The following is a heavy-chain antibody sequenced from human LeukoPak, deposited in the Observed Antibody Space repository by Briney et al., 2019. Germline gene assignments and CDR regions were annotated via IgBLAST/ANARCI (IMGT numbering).Heavy chain of an antibody. CDR2: IKYDGSEK. D-gene: IGHD1-20*01. J-gene: IGHJ4*02. CDR1: RLSFSGQW. V-gene: IGHV3-7*01. CDR3: AYSNNLNY. Sequence: GGSLRLSCAASRLSFSGQWMNWVRQAPGQGLEWAAHIKYDGSEKYYADSVKGRFTISREDAKNSLSLQMDNVRAEDTAVYYCAYSNNLNYWGQGTLVTVSS.